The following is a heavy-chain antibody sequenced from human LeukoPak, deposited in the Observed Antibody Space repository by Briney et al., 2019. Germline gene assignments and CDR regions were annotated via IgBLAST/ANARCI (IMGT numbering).Heavy chain of an antibody. V-gene: IGHV3-74*01. Sequence: PGGSLRLSCAASGLTFSSAWMHWVRQTPGKGLVWVSRIQSDGTTTYADSVRGRFTISRDNAKNTLYLQMNNLRAEDTGVYYCARDGSYKLDYWGQGTLVTASS. CDR2: IQSDGTT. CDR3: ARDGSYKLDY. CDR1: GLTFSSAW. J-gene: IGHJ4*02. D-gene: IGHD1-26*01.